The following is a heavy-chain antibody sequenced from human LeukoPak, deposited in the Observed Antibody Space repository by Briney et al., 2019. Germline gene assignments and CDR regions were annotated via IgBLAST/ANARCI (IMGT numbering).Heavy chain of an antibody. Sequence: GGSLRLSCAASGFTFDDYAMHWVRQAPGKGLEWVSGISWNSGSIGYADSVKGRFTISRDNAKNSLYLQMNSLRAEDTALYYCAKDPSYSSQYYFDYWGQGTLVTVSS. CDR1: GFTFDDYA. J-gene: IGHJ4*02. D-gene: IGHD1-26*01. CDR3: AKDPSYSSQYYFDY. V-gene: IGHV3-9*01. CDR2: ISWNSGSI.